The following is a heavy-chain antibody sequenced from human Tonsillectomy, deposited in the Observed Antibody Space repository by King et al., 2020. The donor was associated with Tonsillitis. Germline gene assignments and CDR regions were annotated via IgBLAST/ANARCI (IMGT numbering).Heavy chain of an antibody. J-gene: IGHJ3*02. D-gene: IGHD5-24*01. V-gene: IGHV4-59*08. CDR2: IYYSGST. CDR1: GGSINSYY. Sequence: VQLQESGPGLVKPSETLSLTCTVSGGSINSYYWSWIRQPPGKGLEWIGYIYYSGSTNYNPSLKSRVTISVDTSKNQFSLKLSSVTAADTAVYYCARLSLQSNRVAFDIWGQGTMVTVSS. CDR3: ARLSLQSNRVAFDI.